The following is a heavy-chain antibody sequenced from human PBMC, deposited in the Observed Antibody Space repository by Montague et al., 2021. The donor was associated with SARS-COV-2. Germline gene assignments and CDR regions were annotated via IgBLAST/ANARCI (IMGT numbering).Heavy chain of an antibody. D-gene: IGHD2-8*01. CDR3: ARQSRFCPNALRYAFDY. V-gene: IGHV4-39*01. J-gene: IGHJ4*02. Sequence: SETLSLTCTVSGGSISSSSYYWGWIHQPPGKGLEWIGNIYYSGSTYYNSSLQSRVTISVDTSKNQFSLRLRSVTAADTSVYYCARQSRFCPNALRYAFDYWGQGTLVTVSS. CDR1: GGSISSSSYY. CDR2: IYYSGST.